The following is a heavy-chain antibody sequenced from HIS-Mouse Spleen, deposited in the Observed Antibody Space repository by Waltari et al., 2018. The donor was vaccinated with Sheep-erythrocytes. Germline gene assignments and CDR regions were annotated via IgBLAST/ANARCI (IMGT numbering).Heavy chain of an antibody. Sequence: EVQLVESGGGLVKPGGSLRLSCAASGFTFSSYSMNWVRQAPGKGLGGVSSISSSSIYIYYADSLKGRFTISRDNAKNSLYLQMNSLRAEDTAVYYCARDRSNYFDYWGQGTLVTVSS. V-gene: IGHV3-21*01. J-gene: IGHJ4*02. D-gene: IGHD3-10*01. CDR1: GFTFSSYS. CDR3: ARDRSNYFDY. CDR2: ISSSSIYI.